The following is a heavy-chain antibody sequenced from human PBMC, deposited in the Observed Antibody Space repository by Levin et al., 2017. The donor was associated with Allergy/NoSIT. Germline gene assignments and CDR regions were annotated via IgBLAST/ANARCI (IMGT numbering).Heavy chain of an antibody. V-gene: IGHV4-59*08. CDR3: ARRTYSVNWNWLDP. CDR1: GGSIMNYY. Sequence: SQTLSLTCTVSGGSIMNYYWAWIRQPPGKGLEWIGYIYFSGSTNYNSSLQSRATFSVHASKNQVALRLTSVTAADTAMYYCARRTYSVNWNWLDPWGQGTLVIVSS. D-gene: IGHD5/OR15-5a*01. J-gene: IGHJ5*02. CDR2: IYFSGST.